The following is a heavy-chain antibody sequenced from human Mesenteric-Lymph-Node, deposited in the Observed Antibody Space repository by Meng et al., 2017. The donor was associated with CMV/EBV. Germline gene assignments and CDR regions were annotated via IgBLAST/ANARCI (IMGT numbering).Heavy chain of an antibody. CDR1: GGSIGSYY. D-gene: IGHD1-26*01. Sequence: SETLSLTCTVSGGSIGSYYWGWNRQPPGKGLEWIGSIDYSGSTYSNPSLKSRVTISVDTTKNQFSLSLSSVTAADTAVYYCARGMGGSYGYWGQGTLVTVSS. J-gene: IGHJ4*02. CDR2: IDYSGST. V-gene: IGHV4-39*07. CDR3: ARGMGGSYGY.